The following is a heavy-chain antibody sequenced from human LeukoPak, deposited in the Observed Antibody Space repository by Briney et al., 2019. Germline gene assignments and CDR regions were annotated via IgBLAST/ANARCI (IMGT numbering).Heavy chain of an antibody. Sequence: ASVKVSCKASGYTFTSYYMHWVRQAPGQGLEWMGIINPSGGSTSYAQKFQGRVTMTRDTSTSTVYMELSSLRSEDTAVYYCARFLNYYDTSGPVFDYWGQGTLVTVSS. J-gene: IGHJ4*02. CDR1: GYTFTSYY. D-gene: IGHD3-22*01. CDR2: INPSGGST. V-gene: IGHV1-46*01. CDR3: ARFLNYYDTSGPVFDY.